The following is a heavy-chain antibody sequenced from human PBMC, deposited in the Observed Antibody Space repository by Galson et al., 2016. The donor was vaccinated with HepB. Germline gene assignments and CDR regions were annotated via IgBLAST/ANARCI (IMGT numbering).Heavy chain of an antibody. D-gene: IGHD5-12*01. J-gene: IGHJ4*02. Sequence: SVKVSCKASGYTFTNYYIHWVRQAPGQGLEWMGIINPTDVTTPYAQKFQGRVTMTRDTSTSTVYMELSSLRSADTAVYYCARGADSGYDLGDYWGQGTLVTVSS. CDR2: INPTDVTT. CDR3: ARGADSGYDLGDY. CDR1: GYTFTNYY. V-gene: IGHV1-46*01.